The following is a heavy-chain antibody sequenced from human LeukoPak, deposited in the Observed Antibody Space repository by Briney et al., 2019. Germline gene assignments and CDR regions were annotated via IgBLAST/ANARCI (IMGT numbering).Heavy chain of an antibody. D-gene: IGHD5-24*01. Sequence: GGSLRLSCAPSGFTFSNYAMSWVRQAPGKGLEWVSAISETGGTIHYADSVQGRFTISRDNSKNTLYLQMNSLRAEDTAVYYCAREMTIITYSFDSWGQGTLVTVSS. J-gene: IGHJ4*02. CDR2: ISETGGTI. V-gene: IGHV3-23*01. CDR1: GFTFSNYA. CDR3: AREMTIITYSFDS.